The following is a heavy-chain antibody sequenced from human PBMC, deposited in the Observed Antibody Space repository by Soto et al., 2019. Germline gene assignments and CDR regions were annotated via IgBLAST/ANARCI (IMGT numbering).Heavy chain of an antibody. CDR3: ARALGYCSGGSCYPPDFDY. CDR1: GDSVSSNSAA. J-gene: IGHJ4*02. D-gene: IGHD2-15*01. Sequence: PSQTLSLTCAISGDSVSSNSAAWNWIRQSPSRGLEWLGRTYYRSKWYNDYAVSVKSRITINPDTSKNQFSLQLNSVTPEDTAVYYCARALGYCSGGSCYPPDFDYWGQGTLVTVSS. CDR2: TYYRSKWYN. V-gene: IGHV6-1*01.